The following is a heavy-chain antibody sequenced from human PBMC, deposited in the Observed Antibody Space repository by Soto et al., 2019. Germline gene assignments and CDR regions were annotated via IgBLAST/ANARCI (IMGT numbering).Heavy chain of an antibody. CDR1: GFTFSSYG. CDR2: IWYDGSNK. V-gene: IGHV3-33*01. Sequence: QVQLVESGGGVVQPGRSLRLSCAASGFTFSSYGMHWVRQDPAKGLEWVAVIWYDGSNKYYADSVKGRFTISRDNSKNTLYLQMNSLRAEDTAVYYCARGSKPGGNPGLDYWGQGTLVTVSS. D-gene: IGHD3-10*01. CDR3: ARGSKPGGNPGLDY. J-gene: IGHJ4*02.